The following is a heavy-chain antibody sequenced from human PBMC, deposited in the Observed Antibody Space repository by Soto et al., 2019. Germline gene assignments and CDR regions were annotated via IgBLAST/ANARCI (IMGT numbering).Heavy chain of an antibody. CDR2: INPSGGST. CDR3: ARGLVLVGSSSFFDY. CDR1: GYTFTSYY. Sequence: ASVKVSCKASGYTFTSYYMHWVRQAPGQGLEWMGIINPSGGSTSYAQKFQGRVTMTRDTSTSTVYMELSSLRSEDTAVYYCARGLVLVGSSSFFDYWGQGTLVTVSS. V-gene: IGHV1-46*01. J-gene: IGHJ4*02. D-gene: IGHD6-6*01.